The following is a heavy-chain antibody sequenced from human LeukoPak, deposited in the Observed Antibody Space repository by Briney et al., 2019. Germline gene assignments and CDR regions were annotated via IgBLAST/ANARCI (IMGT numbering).Heavy chain of an antibody. CDR1: GYTFTGYY. CDR3: ASLIVVVPAAILGTPIDAFDI. CDR2: INPNSGGT. Sequence: ASVKVSCKASGYTFTGYYMHWVRQAPGQGLEWMGWINPNSGGTNYAQKFQGRVTMTRDTSISTAYMELSRLRSDDTAVYYCASLIVVVPAAILGTPIDAFDIWGQGTMVTVSS. V-gene: IGHV1-2*02. J-gene: IGHJ3*02. D-gene: IGHD2-2*02.